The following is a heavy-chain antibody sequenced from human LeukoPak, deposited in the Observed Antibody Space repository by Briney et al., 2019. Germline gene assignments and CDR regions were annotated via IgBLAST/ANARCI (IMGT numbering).Heavy chain of an antibody. CDR3: ARDDSSSPYFDY. CDR1: GYTFTGYY. J-gene: IGHJ4*02. V-gene: IGHV1-2*02. D-gene: IGHD6-6*01. CDR2: INPNSGGT. Sequence: ASVKVSCKASGYTFTGYYMHWVRQAPGQGLEWMGWINPNSGGTNYAQKFQGRVTMTRDTSISTAYMELSRLRSDDTAVYYCARDDSSSPYFDYWGQGTLVTVSS.